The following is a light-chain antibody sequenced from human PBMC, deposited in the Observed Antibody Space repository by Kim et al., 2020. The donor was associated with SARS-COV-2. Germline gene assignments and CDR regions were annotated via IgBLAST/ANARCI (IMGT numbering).Light chain of an antibody. Sequence: RVTFSCSGSISNVGINTVNWYQQLPGTAPKLLIYDNHQRPSGIPDRFSGSKSGTSASLAISGLQSEDGADYYCATWDDSLNAWVFGGGTQLAVL. CDR3: ATWDDSLNAWV. CDR2: DNH. J-gene: IGLJ3*02. CDR1: ISNVGINT. V-gene: IGLV1-44*01.